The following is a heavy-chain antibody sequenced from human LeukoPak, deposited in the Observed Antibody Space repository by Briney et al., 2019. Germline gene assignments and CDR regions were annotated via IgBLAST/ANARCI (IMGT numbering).Heavy chain of an antibody. Sequence: SEALSLTCTVSGGSISSGSYYWSWIRQPAGKGLEWIGRIYTSGSTNYNPSLKSRVTISVDTSKNQFSLKLSSVTAADTAVYYCARTTAYYYGSGRSYYYMDVWGKGTTVTISS. D-gene: IGHD3-10*01. J-gene: IGHJ6*03. V-gene: IGHV4-61*02. CDR3: ARTTAYYYGSGRSYYYMDV. CDR1: GGSISSGSYY. CDR2: IYTSGST.